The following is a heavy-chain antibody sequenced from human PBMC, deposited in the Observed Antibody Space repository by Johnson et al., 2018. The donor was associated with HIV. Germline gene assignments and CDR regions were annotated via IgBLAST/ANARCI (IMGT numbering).Heavy chain of an antibody. D-gene: IGHD3-16*01. CDR3: ANPPSMGADAFDI. CDR2: IKSKTDGGTT. V-gene: IGHV3-15*01. CDR1: GFTFSNAW. Sequence: VQLVESGGGLVKPGGSLRLSCSASGFTFSNAWMSWVRQAPGKGLEWVGRIKSKTDGGTTDYAAPVKGRFTISRDDSKNTLYLQMNSLGPEDTAVYYCANPPSMGADAFDIWGQGTMVTVSS. J-gene: IGHJ3*02.